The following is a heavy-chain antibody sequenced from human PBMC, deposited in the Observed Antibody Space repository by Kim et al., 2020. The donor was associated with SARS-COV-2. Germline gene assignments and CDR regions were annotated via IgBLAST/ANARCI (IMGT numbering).Heavy chain of an antibody. D-gene: IGHD6-6*01. V-gene: IGHV1-2*06. J-gene: IGHJ5*02. Sequence: ASVKVSCKASGYTFTGYYMHWVRQAPGQGLEWMGRINPNSGGTNYAQKFQGRVTMTRETSISTAYMELSRLRSDDTAVYYCARDRGSSSPVEIGWFDPWGQGTLVTVSS. CDR2: INPNSGGT. CDR3: ARDRGSSSPVEIGWFDP. CDR1: GYTFTGYY.